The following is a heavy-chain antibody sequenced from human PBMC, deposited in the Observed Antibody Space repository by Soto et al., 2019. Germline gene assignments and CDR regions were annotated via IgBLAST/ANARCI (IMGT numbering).Heavy chain of an antibody. Sequence: SETLSLTCTVSGGSISSSSYYWGWIRQPPGKGLEWIGNIYYSGSTYYNPSLKSRVIISVDTSKNQFSLKLSSVTAADTAVYYCARPTGSTTQYGMDVWGQGTTVTVSS. V-gene: IGHV4-39*01. CDR2: IYYSGST. CDR3: ARPTGSTTQYGMDV. CDR1: GGSISSSSYY. D-gene: IGHD2-2*01. J-gene: IGHJ6*02.